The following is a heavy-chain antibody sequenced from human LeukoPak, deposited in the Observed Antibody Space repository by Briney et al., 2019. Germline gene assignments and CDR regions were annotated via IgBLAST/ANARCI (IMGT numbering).Heavy chain of an antibody. CDR1: GFTFDDYA. J-gene: IGHJ5*02. D-gene: IGHD6-13*01. CDR2: ISWNSGSI. Sequence: GGSLRLSCAASGFTFDDYAMHWVRQAPGKGLEWVSGISWNSGSIGYADSVKGRFTISRDNVKNSLYLQMNSLRAEDTALYYCAKAGSSSWYNWFDPWGQGTLVTVSS. CDR3: AKAGSSSWYNWFDP. V-gene: IGHV3-9*01.